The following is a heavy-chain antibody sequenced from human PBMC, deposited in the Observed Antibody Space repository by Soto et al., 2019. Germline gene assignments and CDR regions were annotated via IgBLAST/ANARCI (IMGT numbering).Heavy chain of an antibody. Sequence: SETLSLTCIPSRGSISSKTHYWAWIRPHPGKGLEWIGSIFYSGSTYYKRSLKSRVNISVGTSKNQFSLKLSSVTAADTAVYYCARCDYGYCMDGWGQGTRVAVSS. D-gene: IGHD4-17*01. V-gene: IGHV4-39*01. CDR3: ARCDYGYCMDG. CDR2: IFYSGST. J-gene: IGHJ6*02. CDR1: RGSISSKTHY.